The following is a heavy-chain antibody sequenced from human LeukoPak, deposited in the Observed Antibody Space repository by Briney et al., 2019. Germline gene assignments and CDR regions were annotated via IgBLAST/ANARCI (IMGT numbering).Heavy chain of an antibody. CDR2: INHSGST. J-gene: IGHJ6*02. V-gene: IGHV4-38-2*02. CDR1: GYSVSSGYY. Sequence: TASETLSLTCTVSGYSVSSGYYWGWIRQPPGKGLEWIGEINHSGSTNYNPSLKSRVTISVDTSKNQFSLKLSSVTAADTAVYYCARGRLGYSSSWRYYYYYYGMDVWGQGTTVTVSS. CDR3: ARGRLGYSSSWRYYYYYYGMDV. D-gene: IGHD6-13*01.